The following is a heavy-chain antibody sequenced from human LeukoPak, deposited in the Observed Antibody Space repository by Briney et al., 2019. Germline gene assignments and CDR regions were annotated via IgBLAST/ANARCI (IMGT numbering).Heavy chain of an antibody. CDR3: ARGERGVDY. D-gene: IGHD2-8*01. V-gene: IGHV4-39*01. Sequence: SETLSLTCTVSGGSISSSRYYWAWIRQPPGKGLEWIGGIYYSGSTYYNPSLKSRVTISVDTSKNQFSLKVSSVTAADTAVYYCARGERGVDYWGQGTLVTVSS. CDR2: IYYSGST. J-gene: IGHJ4*02. CDR1: GGSISSSRYY.